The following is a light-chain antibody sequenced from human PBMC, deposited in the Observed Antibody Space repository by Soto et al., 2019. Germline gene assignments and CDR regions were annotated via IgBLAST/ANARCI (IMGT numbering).Light chain of an antibody. Sequence: QSALTQPASLSGSPGQSVTISCTGTSSDVGGYNYVSWYQRHPGKAPKLMIYDVSKRPSGVPDRFSGSKSGNTASLTISGLQAEDEADYYCCSYAGSSYVFGTGTKVTVL. CDR3: CSYAGSSYV. CDR1: SSDVGGYNY. V-gene: IGLV2-11*01. J-gene: IGLJ1*01. CDR2: DVS.